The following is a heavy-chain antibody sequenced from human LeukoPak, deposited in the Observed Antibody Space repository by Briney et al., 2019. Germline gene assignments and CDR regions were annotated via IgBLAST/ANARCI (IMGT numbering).Heavy chain of an antibody. CDR2: IYHSGST. CDR3: AREYDSSGYLDY. V-gene: IGHV4-30-2*01. CDR1: GGSISSGGYS. J-gene: IGHJ4*02. D-gene: IGHD3-22*01. Sequence: SETLSLTCAVSGGSISSGGYSWSWIRQPPGKGLEWIGYIYHSGSTYYNPPLKSRVTISVDRSKNQFSLKLSSVTAADTAVYYCAREYDSSGYLDYWGQGTLVTVSS.